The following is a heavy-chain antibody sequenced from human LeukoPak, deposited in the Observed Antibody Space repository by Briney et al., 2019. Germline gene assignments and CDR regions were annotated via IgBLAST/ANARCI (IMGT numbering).Heavy chain of an antibody. Sequence: RPGGSLRLSCAASGFTFSSYAMSWVRQAPGKGLEWVSSITSSGGSTYYTDSVRGRFTISRDNSKNTLYLQMNSLRVEDTAVYYCAKDPPRAAWFSADYTNYGDWGQGTLVTVSS. CDR1: GFTFSSYA. V-gene: IGHV3-23*01. CDR2: ITSSGGST. CDR3: AKDPPRAAWFSADYTNYGD. J-gene: IGHJ4*02. D-gene: IGHD4-11*01.